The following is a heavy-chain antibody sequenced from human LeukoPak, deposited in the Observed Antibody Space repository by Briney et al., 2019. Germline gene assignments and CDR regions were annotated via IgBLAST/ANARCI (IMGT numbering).Heavy chain of an antibody. CDR3: ALSREAARPNYYFDY. J-gene: IGHJ4*02. Sequence: HPGGSLRLSCAASGFTFSSYSMNWVRQAPGKGLEWVSYISSSSSTIHYADSVKGRFTISRDNAKNSLYLQMNSPRAEDTAVYYCALSREAARPNYYFDYWGQGTLVTVSS. CDR2: ISSSSSTI. D-gene: IGHD6-6*01. V-gene: IGHV3-48*01. CDR1: GFTFSSYS.